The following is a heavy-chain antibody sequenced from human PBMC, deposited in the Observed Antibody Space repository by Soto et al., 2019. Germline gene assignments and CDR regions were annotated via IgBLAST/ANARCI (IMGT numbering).Heavy chain of an antibody. Sequence: PGESLKISCKGSGYSFTSYWIGWVRQMPGKGLEWMGIIYPGDSDTRYSPSFQGQVTISADKSISTAYLQWSSLKASDTAMYYCARQPVPPSHCTNGLCYTEYYGMDVWGQGTTVTVSS. CDR2: IYPGDSDT. CDR1: GYSFTSYW. J-gene: IGHJ6*02. V-gene: IGHV5-51*01. CDR3: ARQPVPPSHCTNGLCYTEYYGMDV. D-gene: IGHD2-8*01.